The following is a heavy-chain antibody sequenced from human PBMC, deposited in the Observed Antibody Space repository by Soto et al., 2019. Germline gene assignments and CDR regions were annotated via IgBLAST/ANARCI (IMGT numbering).Heavy chain of an antibody. V-gene: IGHV1-2*04. CDR2: INPNSGGT. CDR1: GYTFTGYY. J-gene: IGHJ4*02. Sequence: ASVKVSCKASGYTFTGYYMHWVRQAPGQGLEWMGWINPNSGGTNYAQKIQGWVTMNRDTSISTAYIEMSRLRSDDTAVYYCARDARGDEAPMDYWGQGTLVTVSS. D-gene: IGHD3-10*01. CDR3: ARDARGDEAPMDY.